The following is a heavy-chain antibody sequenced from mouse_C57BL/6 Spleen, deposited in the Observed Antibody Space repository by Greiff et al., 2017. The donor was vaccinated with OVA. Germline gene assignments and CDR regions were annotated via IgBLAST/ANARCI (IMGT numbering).Heavy chain of an antibody. V-gene: IGHV5-16*01. CDR1: GFTFSDYY. D-gene: IGHD1-1*01. Sequence: EVQVVESEGGLVQPGSSMKLSCTASGFTFSDYYMAWVRQVPEKGLEWVANINYDGSSTYYLASLQSRFIISRDNAKNILYLQMSSLKSEDTATYYCARERGYGSKTYLDYWGQGTTLTVSS. J-gene: IGHJ2*01. CDR3: ARERGYGSKTYLDY. CDR2: INYDGSST.